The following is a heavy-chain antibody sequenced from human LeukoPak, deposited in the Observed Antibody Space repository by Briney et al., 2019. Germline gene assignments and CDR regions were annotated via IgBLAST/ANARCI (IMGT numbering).Heavy chain of an antibody. CDR3: AKDRDSSLYFDY. CDR1: GFTFSSYD. D-gene: IGHD6-6*01. Sequence: PGGSLRLSCAASGFTFSSYDMSWVRQAPGKGLEWVSAISGSGGSTYYADSVKGRFTISRDNSKNTLYLQMNSLRAEDTAVYYCAKDRDSSLYFDYWGQGTLVTVSS. V-gene: IGHV3-23*01. CDR2: ISGSGGST. J-gene: IGHJ4*02.